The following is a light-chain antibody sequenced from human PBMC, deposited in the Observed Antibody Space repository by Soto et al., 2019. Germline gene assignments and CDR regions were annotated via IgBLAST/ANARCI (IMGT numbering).Light chain of an antibody. CDR3: QTWGTGIQL. CDR2: LNSDGSH. Sequence: QSVLTQSPSASASLGASVKLTCTLSSGHSIYAIAWHQQQPEKGPRYLMKLNSDGSHSKGDGIPDRFSGSSSGAERYLTIPSLQSEDEADYYCQTWGTGIQLFGGGTKVTVL. J-gene: IGLJ2*01. V-gene: IGLV4-69*01. CDR1: SGHSIYA.